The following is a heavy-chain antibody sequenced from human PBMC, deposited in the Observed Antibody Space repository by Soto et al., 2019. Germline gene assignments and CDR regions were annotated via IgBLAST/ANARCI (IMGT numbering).Heavy chain of an antibody. CDR2: IYYSGST. J-gene: IGHJ4*02. CDR3: ARGSYYYDSSGYFDY. CDR1: GGSISSYY. Sequence: PSETLSVTCTVSGGSISSYYWSWIRQPPGKGLEWIGYIYYSGSTNYNPSLKSRVTISVDTSKNQFSLKLSSVTAADTAVYYCARGSYYYDSSGYFDYWGQGTLVTVSS. D-gene: IGHD3-22*01. V-gene: IGHV4-59*01.